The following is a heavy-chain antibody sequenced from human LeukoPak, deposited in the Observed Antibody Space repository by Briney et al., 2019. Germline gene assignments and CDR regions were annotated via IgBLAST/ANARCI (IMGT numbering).Heavy chain of an antibody. J-gene: IGHJ4*02. CDR3: ERDPTTVTTIFDT. Sequence: SETLSLTCSVSGVSISAYYWSWIRQPAGKGLEWIGRIYPGVSIYASENTNYNPSLKSRVSRSGDTSNNQVSLKFRSVTAADTAVYYCERDPTTVTTIFDTWGQGTLVTVSS. V-gene: IGHV4-4*07. CDR1: GVSISAYY. D-gene: IGHD4-17*01. CDR2: IYPGVSIYASENT.